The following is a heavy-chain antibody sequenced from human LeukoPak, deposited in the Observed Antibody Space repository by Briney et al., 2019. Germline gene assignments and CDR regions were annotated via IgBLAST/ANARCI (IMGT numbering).Heavy chain of an antibody. CDR1: GFTFSSYS. D-gene: IGHD5-24*01. Sequence: GGSLRLSCAASGFTFSSYSMNWVRQAPGKGLEWVSSISSSSSYIYYADSVKGRFTISRDNAKNSLYLQMNSLRAEDTAVYYCASGRDGYRCFDYWGQGTLVTVSS. J-gene: IGHJ4*02. V-gene: IGHV3-21*01. CDR3: ASGRDGYRCFDY. CDR2: ISSSSSYI.